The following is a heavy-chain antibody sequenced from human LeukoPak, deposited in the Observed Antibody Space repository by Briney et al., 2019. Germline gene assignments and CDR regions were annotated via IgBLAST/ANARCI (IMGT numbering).Heavy chain of an antibody. CDR1: GGSISSHY. CDR3: VANLVAVFHY. D-gene: IGHD1-7*01. CDR2: IFYSGTT. V-gene: IGHV4-59*03. Sequence: SETLSLTCTVSGGSISSHYWSWIRQFPGKGLEWIGYIFYSGTTKYNPPLKSRVTISVDTSKSQFSLNLTSVTAADTAVYYCVANLVAVFHYWGQGALVTVSP. J-gene: IGHJ4*02.